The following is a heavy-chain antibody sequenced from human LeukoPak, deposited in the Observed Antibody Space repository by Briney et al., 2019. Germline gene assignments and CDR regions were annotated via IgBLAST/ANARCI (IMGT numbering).Heavy chain of an antibody. CDR1: GFTFSSYW. J-gene: IGHJ4*02. CDR3: ARDLLGNSGSYLRHPDGPPFDY. Sequence: GGSLRLSCAASGFTFSSYWMHWVRQAPGKGLVWVSRINSDGSSTSYADSVKGRFTISRDNAKNTLYLQMNSLRAEDTAVYYCARDLLGNSGSYLRHPDGPPFDYWGQGTLVTVSS. D-gene: IGHD1-26*01. V-gene: IGHV3-74*01. CDR2: INSDGSST.